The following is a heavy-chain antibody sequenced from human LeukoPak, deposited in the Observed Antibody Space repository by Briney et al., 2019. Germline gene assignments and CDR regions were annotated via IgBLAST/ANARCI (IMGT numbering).Heavy chain of an antibody. D-gene: IGHD5-18*01. J-gene: IGHJ3*02. Sequence: GGSLRLSCAASGFTFSSYSMNWVRQAPGKGLEWVSYISSSSSTIYYADSVKGRFTISRDNAKNSLYLQMNSLRAGDTAVYYCARGRVFGYSSDDAFDIWGQGTMVTVSS. CDR1: GFTFSSYS. V-gene: IGHV3-48*04. CDR2: ISSSSSTI. CDR3: ARGRVFGYSSDDAFDI.